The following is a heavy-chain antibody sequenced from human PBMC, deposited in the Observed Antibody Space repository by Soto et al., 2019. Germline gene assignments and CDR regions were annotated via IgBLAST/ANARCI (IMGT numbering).Heavy chain of an antibody. CDR2: IYYSGST. CDR1: GGSISSYY. J-gene: IGHJ6*04. Sequence: SLPCTVYGGSISSYYWSWIRRPPEKGLEWIGYIYYSGSTNYNPSLKSRVTISVDTSKNQFSLKLSSVTAADTAVYYCARSKYYYGSVRPYYYYGMDVWGEGTTVTVSS. CDR3: ARSKYYYGSVRPYYYYGMDV. V-gene: IGHV4-59*01. D-gene: IGHD3-10*01.